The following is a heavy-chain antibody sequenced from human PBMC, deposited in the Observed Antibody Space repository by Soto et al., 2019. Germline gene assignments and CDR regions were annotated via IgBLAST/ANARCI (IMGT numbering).Heavy chain of an antibody. V-gene: IGHV4-4*02. J-gene: IGHJ3*02. Sequence: SETLSLTCAVSGGSISSSNWWSWVRQPPGKGLEWIGEIYHSGSTNYNPSLKSRVTISVDKSKNQFSLKLSSVTAADTAVYYCARAAYYYDSSGHATDIWGQGTMVTVSS. CDR2: IYHSGST. D-gene: IGHD3-22*01. CDR1: GGSISSSNW. CDR3: ARAAYYYDSSGHATDI.